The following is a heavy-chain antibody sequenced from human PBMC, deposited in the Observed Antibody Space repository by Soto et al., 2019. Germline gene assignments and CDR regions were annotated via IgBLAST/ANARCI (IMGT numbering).Heavy chain of an antibody. V-gene: IGHV3-7*01. J-gene: IGHJ4*02. CDR2: VNPDGSVR. CDR3: TKEDWYRFDY. D-gene: IGHD3-9*01. Sequence: EVQLVESGGGLVQPGGSLRLSCAASGFTFTTYYMTWVRQAPGRGLEWVAKVNPDGSVRNYVDSVKGRFTISRDNTEKSLYLQMSNLRAEDTAVYYCTKEDWYRFDYWGQGALVTVSS. CDR1: GFTFTTYY.